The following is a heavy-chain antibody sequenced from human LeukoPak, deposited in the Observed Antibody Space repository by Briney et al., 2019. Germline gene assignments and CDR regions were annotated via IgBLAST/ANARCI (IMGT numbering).Heavy chain of an antibody. CDR2: IAQDGSVT. CDR1: SFTFNGYW. CDR3: ARDILCSGWWSH. J-gene: IGHJ4*02. D-gene: IGHD6-19*01. Sequence: GGSLSLSCAASSFTFNGYWTTWVRHAPGRGLEWVANIAQDGSVTQYVDSVTGRFTISRDNTKYSLYLQMNSLSVDDRAVYYCARDILCSGWWSHWGQGTLVSVSS. V-gene: IGHV3-7*05.